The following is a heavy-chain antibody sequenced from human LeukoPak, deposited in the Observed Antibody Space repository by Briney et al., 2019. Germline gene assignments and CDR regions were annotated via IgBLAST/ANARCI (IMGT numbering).Heavy chain of an antibody. V-gene: IGHV3-74*01. Sequence: GGSLRLSCAASGFAFSSYWMHWVRQAPGKGLVWVSRINSDGSSTNYADSVKGRFTISRDNAKNTLYLQMNSLRVDDTAVYYCVRDPPLEEVLDPMGQGTPVTVTS. CDR2: INSDGSST. J-gene: IGHJ5*02. CDR3: VRDPPLEEVLDP. CDR1: GFAFSSYW. D-gene: IGHD1-1*01.